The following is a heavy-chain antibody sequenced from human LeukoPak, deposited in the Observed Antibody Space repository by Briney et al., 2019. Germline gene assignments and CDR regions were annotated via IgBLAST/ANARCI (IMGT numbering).Heavy chain of an antibody. CDR2: MIPIFGTA. V-gene: IGHV1-69*13. CDR3: ARGAMVKGTLNLNWFDP. J-gene: IGHJ5*02. CDR1: GGTFSSYA. Sequence: GASVKVSCKASGGTFSSYAISWVRQAPGQVLEWMGGMIPIFGTANYAQKFQGRVTITADESTSTAYMELSSLRSEDTAVYYCARGAMVKGTLNLNWFDPWGQGTLVTVSS. D-gene: IGHD5-18*01.